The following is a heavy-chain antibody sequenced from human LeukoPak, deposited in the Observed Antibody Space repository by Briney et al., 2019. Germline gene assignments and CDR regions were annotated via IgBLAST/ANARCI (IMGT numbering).Heavy chain of an antibody. CDR1: GGTFSSYA. D-gene: IGHD6-19*01. V-gene: IGHV1-69*06. CDR3: ARDGAAVADTYYYYGVDV. Sequence: SVKVSCKASGGTFSSYAISWVRQAPGQGLEWMGGIIPIFGTANYAQKFQGRVTITADKSTSTAYMELSSLRSEDTAVYYCARDGAAVADTYYYYGVDVWGQGTTVTVSS. J-gene: IGHJ6*02. CDR2: IIPIFGTA.